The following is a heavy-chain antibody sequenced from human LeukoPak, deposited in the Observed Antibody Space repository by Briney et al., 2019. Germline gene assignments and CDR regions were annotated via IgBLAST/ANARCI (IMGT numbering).Heavy chain of an antibody. CDR3: ARDQWELPTGDYYYGMDV. Sequence: GGPLRLSCAASGFTFSSYSMNWVRQAPGKGLEWVSSISSSSSYIYYADSVKGRFTISRDNAKNSLYLQMNSLRAEDTAVYYCARDQWELPTGDYYYGMDVWGQGTTVTVSS. D-gene: IGHD1-26*01. CDR2: ISSSSSYI. V-gene: IGHV3-21*01. CDR1: GFTFSSYS. J-gene: IGHJ6*02.